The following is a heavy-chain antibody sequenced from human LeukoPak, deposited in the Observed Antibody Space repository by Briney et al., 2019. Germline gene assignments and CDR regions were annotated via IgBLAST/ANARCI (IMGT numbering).Heavy chain of an antibody. CDR2: IHSSGST. V-gene: IGHV4-4*07. J-gene: IGHJ4*02. Sequence: SETLSLTCSVSGGSINTYYWSCIRQPAGKGLEWIGRIHSSGSTHNPSLKSQVTMSLDTSKNQFSLKLTSVTAADTAVYYCARDNDFFDYWGQGTLVTVSS. CDR1: GGSINTYY. CDR3: ARDNDFFDY.